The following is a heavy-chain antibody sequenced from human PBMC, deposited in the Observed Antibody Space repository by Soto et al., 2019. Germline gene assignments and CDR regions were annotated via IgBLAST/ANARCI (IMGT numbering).Heavy chain of an antibody. CDR2: ISYDGINE. J-gene: IGHJ1*01. V-gene: IGHV3-30-3*01. Sequence: QVQVVESGGGVVQPGRSLRLSCAASGFTFSSYAMHWVRQAPGKGLEWVAVISYDGINEYYVDSVKGRFTISRDNSKNALYLQMNSLRPEDTAVYYCASSARGLEYFQHWGQDTLVTVSS. D-gene: IGHD4-17*01. CDR1: GFTFSSYA. CDR3: ASSARGLEYFQH.